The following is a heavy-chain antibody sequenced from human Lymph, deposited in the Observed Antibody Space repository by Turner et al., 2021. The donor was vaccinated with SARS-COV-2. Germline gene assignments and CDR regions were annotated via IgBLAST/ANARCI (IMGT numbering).Heavy chain of an antibody. J-gene: IGHJ6*02. D-gene: IGHD3-22*01. CDR1: GFTFSSYG. CDR2: KSYDGNNK. Sequence: VQLVESGGGVVPPGRSLRLSCAASGFTFSSYGMHWVRQAPGKWLEGLAVKSYDGNNKYYAYSVKGRFTISRDKSKNTLYLQTNSLRVEDTAVYYCAKEEMIEDWGIDVWGQGTTVTVSS. V-gene: IGHV3-30*18. CDR3: AKEEMIEDWGIDV.